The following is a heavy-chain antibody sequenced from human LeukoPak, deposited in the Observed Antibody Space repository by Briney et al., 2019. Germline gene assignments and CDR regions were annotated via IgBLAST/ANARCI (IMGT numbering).Heavy chain of an antibody. CDR2: IYYSGST. D-gene: IGHD5-24*01. Sequence: PSETLSLTCTVSGGSISSYYWSWIRQHPGKGLEWIGYIYYSGSTYYNPSLKSRVTISVDTSKNQFSLKLSSVTAADTAVYYCARDAEGGGAFDIWGQGTMVTVSS. J-gene: IGHJ3*02. CDR1: GGSISSYY. V-gene: IGHV4-59*06. CDR3: ARDAEGGGAFDI.